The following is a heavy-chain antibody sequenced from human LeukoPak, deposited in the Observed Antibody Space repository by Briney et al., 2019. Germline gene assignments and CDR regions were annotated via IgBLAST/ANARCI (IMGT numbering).Heavy chain of an antibody. J-gene: IGHJ4*02. CDR3: ARVGYSGRVGPPYY. Sequence: GASVKVSCKASGYTFTGYYMHWVRQAPGQGLEWMGWINPNSGGTNYAQKFQGRVTMTRDTSISTAYMELSRLRSDDTAVYYCARVGYSGRVGPPYYWGQGTLVTVSS. CDR1: GYTFTGYY. CDR2: INPNSGGT. V-gene: IGHV1-2*02. D-gene: IGHD1-26*01.